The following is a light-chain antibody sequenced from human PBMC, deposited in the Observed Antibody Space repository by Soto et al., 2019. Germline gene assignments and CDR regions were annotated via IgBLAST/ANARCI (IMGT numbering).Light chain of an antibody. CDR2: ETS. CDR3: QQYNNWPPFT. Sequence: IVVTHSPCTLSVSPGARATLSCRASQNIRSNLAWYQQKPGQAPRLLIYETSTRAPGIPARFSGSGSGTEFTLTISSLQSEDFAVYHCQQYNNWPPFTFGPGTKVDIK. CDR1: QNIRSN. J-gene: IGKJ3*01. V-gene: IGKV3-15*01.